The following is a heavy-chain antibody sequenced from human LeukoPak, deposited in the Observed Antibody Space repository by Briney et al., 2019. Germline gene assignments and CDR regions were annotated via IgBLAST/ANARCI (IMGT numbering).Heavy chain of an antibody. J-gene: IGHJ4*02. D-gene: IGHD6-19*01. CDR3: APIAVAGSYYLDY. V-gene: IGHV3-30-3*01. CDR2: ISYDGSNK. CDR1: GFTFSSYA. Sequence: PGGSLKLSCAASGFTFSSYAMHWVRQAPGKGLEWVAVISYDGSNKYYADSVKGRFTISRDNAKNSLYLQMNSLRVEDTAVYYCAPIAVAGSYYLDYWGQGTLVTVSS.